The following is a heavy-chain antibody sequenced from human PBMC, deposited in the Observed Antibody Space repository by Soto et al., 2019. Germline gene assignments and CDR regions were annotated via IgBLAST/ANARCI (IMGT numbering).Heavy chain of an antibody. J-gene: IGHJ1*01. Sequence: RGSLLLSWASSGFTFSIYAMDWVRQAPGKGLEWVAVISYDGSNKYYADSVKGRFTISRDNSKNTLYLQMNSLRAEDTAVYYCARDQYAGIAAAHEYFQHWGQGTLVTVSS. CDR1: GFTFSIYA. CDR3: ARDQYAGIAAAHEYFQH. D-gene: IGHD6-13*01. V-gene: IGHV3-30-3*01. CDR2: ISYDGSNK.